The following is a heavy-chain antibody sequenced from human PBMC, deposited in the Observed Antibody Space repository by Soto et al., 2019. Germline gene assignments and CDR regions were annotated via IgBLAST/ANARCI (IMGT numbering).Heavy chain of an antibody. V-gene: IGHV3-30*03. CDR3: ARAAYCSPGECFILNCSFGLDI. CDR1: GFPFGSYA. Sequence: EQLVGSGGGVVQPGMSQRLSCVSSGFPFGSYALHWIRRTPGKGLEWVGVILYDGRTEYYGDSVKGRFTISRDNSKNTLFRQKNSLTADDTAVYYCARAAYCSPGECFILNCSFGLDIWSPGTSVTVAS. CDR2: ILYDGRTE. D-gene: IGHD2-15*01. J-gene: IGHJ6*02.